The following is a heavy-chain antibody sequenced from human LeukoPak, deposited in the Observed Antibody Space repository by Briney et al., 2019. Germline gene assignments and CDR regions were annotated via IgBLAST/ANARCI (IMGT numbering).Heavy chain of an antibody. CDR2: INPSSGGR. J-gene: IGHJ5*02. CDR3: ATGSITHTRDP. D-gene: IGHD6-6*01. Sequence: ASVKVSCKASGYASSDIYFNCVRQAPGQGLEWMGWINPSSGGRIYSKKFQGRVTMDTYISIAYMELSGLTSDDTAVYYCATGSITHTRDPWGQGTLVTVSS. CDR1: GYASSDIY. V-gene: IGHV1-2*02.